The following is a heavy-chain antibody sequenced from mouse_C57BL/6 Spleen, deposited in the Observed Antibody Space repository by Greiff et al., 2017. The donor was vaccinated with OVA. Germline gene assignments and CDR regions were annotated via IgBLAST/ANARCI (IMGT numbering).Heavy chain of an antibody. J-gene: IGHJ3*01. D-gene: IGHD4-1*01. CDR3: ARSETGLAY. CDR1: GYTFTDYY. Sequence: EVQLQQSGPELVKPGASVKISCKASGYTFTDYYMNWVKQSHGKSLEWIGDINPNNGGTSYNQKFKGKATLTVDKSSSTAYMELRSRTSEDSAVYYCARSETGLAYWGQGTLVTVSA. V-gene: IGHV1-26*01. CDR2: INPNNGGT.